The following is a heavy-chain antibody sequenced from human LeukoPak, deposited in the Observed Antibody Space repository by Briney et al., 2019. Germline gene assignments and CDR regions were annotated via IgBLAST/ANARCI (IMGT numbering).Heavy chain of an antibody. CDR1: GFTFSSYG. Sequence: PGGSLRLSCAASGFTFSSYGMSWVRQAPGKGLEWLSSISGSGASTYYADSVKGQFTISRDNSKNTLYLQMNSLRVEDTAVYYCASGLRYFDLYYWGQGTLVTVSS. D-gene: IGHD3-9*01. V-gene: IGHV3-23*01. J-gene: IGHJ4*02. CDR2: ISGSGAST. CDR3: ASGLRYFDLYY.